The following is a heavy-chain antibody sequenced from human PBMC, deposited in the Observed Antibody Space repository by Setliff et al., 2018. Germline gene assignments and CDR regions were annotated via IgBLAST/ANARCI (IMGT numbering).Heavy chain of an antibody. CDR1: EFTFSDYG. CDR3: AKSTALDY. V-gene: IGHV3-30*02. J-gene: IGHJ4*02. D-gene: IGHD5-18*01. Sequence: PGGSLRLSCAASEFTFSDYGMHWVRQAPGKGLEWVAFIRYDGTNEYYADSVKGRFTISRDNSKNTLYLQMNSLRPEDTSVYYCAKSTALDYWGQGTLVTVSS. CDR2: IRYDGTNE.